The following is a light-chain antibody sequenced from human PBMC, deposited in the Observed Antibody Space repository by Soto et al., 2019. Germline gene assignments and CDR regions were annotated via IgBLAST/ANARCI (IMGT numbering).Light chain of an antibody. CDR1: QSVSIN. Sequence: EIVMTQSPATLSVSPGERAPLSFSASQSVSINLAWYQQNPGQAPRLLIYGASTRATGIPARFSGSGSGTEFTLTISSLQSEDFAVYYCQQYNNWPPTTFGQGTKGDI. CDR2: GAS. CDR3: QQYNNWPPTT. J-gene: IGKJ1*01. V-gene: IGKV3-15*01.